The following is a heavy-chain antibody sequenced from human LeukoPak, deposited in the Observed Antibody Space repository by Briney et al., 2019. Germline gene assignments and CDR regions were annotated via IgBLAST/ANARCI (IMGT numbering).Heavy chain of an antibody. CDR1: GFTVSSNY. J-gene: IGHJ4*02. V-gene: IGHV3-53*01. D-gene: IGHD6-19*01. Sequence: GGSLRLSCAASGFTVSSNYMSWVRQAPGKGLEWVSVIYSGGSTYYADSVKGRFTISRDNSKNKLYLQMNSLRAEDTAVYYCARVGYSSGWRGFDYWGQGTLVTVSS. CDR3: ARVGYSSGWRGFDY. CDR2: IYSGGST.